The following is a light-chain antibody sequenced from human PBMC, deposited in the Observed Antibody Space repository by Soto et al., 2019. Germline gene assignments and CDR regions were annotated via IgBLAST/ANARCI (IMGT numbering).Light chain of an antibody. Sequence: EIVLTQSPATLSVSLGERVTLSCRASQSVFSSLAWYQQKPGQAPRLLIYGAATRPIGIPARFSGSGSGTEFTLTISSLKSEDLAVYYCQQYHSWPAFGRGTRVEIK. CDR3: QQYHSWPA. CDR2: GAA. CDR1: QSVFSS. J-gene: IGKJ4*02. V-gene: IGKV3-15*01.